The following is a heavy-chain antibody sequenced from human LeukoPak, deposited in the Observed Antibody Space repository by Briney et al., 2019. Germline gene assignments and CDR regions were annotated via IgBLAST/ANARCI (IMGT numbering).Heavy chain of an antibody. Sequence: GRSLRLSCAASGFTFSSYGMHWVRQAPGKGLEWVAVIWYDGSNKYYADSVRGRFTISRDNSKNTLYLQMNSLRAEDTAIYYCARSLPYGTTWYGRSDFWGQGTLVTVSS. CDR2: IWYDGSNK. J-gene: IGHJ4*02. CDR1: GFTFSSYG. V-gene: IGHV3-33*01. CDR3: ARSLPYGTTWYGRSDF. D-gene: IGHD6-13*01.